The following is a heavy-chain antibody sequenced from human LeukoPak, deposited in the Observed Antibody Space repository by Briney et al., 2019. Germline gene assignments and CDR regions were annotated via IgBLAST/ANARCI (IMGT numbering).Heavy chain of an antibody. CDR2: FDPEDGET. Sequence: GASVKVSCKVSGYALTELSMHWVRQAPGKGLEWMGGFDPEDGETIYAQKFQGRVTMTEDTSTDTAYMELSSLRSEDTAVYYCATSGRIAARPENWFDPWGQGTLVTVSS. D-gene: IGHD6-6*01. J-gene: IGHJ5*02. CDR3: ATSGRIAARPENWFDP. V-gene: IGHV1-24*01. CDR1: GYALTELS.